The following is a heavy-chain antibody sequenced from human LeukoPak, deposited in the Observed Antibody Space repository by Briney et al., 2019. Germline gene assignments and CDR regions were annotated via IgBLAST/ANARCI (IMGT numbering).Heavy chain of an antibody. Sequence: SVKVSCKASGGTFSSYTISGVRQAPGQGLEWMGRIIPILGIANYAQKFQGRVTITADKSTSTAYMELSSLRSEDTAVYYCAYSCSPPCYFDYWGQGTLVTVSS. CDR1: GGTFSSYT. V-gene: IGHV1-69*02. J-gene: IGHJ4*02. D-gene: IGHD2-2*01. CDR3: AYSCSPPCYFDY. CDR2: IIPILGIA.